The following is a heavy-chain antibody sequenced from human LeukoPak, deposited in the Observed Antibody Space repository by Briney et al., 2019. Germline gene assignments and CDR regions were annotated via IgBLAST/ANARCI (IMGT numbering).Heavy chain of an antibody. J-gene: IGHJ4*02. Sequence: SETLSLTCTVSGGSISSYYWSWLRLPPGKGPERIGSISYSGSTNYNPSLKGRVTISIDTSKNHFSLKVTSVTAADTAVYYCARGLGSYPYYFDYWGQGTLITVSP. CDR3: ARGLGSYPYYFDY. D-gene: IGHD1-26*01. CDR2: ISYSGST. V-gene: IGHV4-59*01. CDR1: GGSISSYY.